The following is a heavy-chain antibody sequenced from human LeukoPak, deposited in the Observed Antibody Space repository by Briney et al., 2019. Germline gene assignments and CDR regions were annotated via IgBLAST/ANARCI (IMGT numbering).Heavy chain of an antibody. CDR1: GGACDDYY. V-gene: IGHV4-34*01. CDR2: IHPHGIF. J-gene: IGHJ5*02. Sequence: PSKTLSLTCAVHGGACDDYYCSWIRQPPGKGLEWIGEIHPHGIFYYNSSLTSRVTISIDTSKTQFSLRLTSVTAADTAFYYCARGRDRSKAGDLWGQGSLVIVSS. CDR3: ARGRDRSKAGDL. D-gene: IGHD5-24*01.